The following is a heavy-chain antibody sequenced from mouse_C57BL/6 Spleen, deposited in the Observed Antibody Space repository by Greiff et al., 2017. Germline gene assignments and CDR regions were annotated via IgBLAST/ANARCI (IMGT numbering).Heavy chain of an antibody. J-gene: IGHJ4*01. D-gene: IGHD2-4*01. CDR2: INPYNGGT. CDR1: GYTFTDYY. CDR3: ARRGDYDGDYYAMDY. V-gene: IGHV1-19*01. Sequence: EVQLQQSGPVLVKPGASVKMSCKASGYTFTDYYMNWVKQSHGKSLEWIGVINPYNGGTSSNQKFKGKATLTVDKSSSTAYMELNSLTSEDSAVYYCARRGDYDGDYYAMDYWGQGTSVTVSS.